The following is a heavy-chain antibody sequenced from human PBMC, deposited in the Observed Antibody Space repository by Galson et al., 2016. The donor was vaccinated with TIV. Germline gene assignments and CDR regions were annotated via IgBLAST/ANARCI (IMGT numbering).Heavy chain of an antibody. V-gene: IGHV3-48*01. Sequence: SLRLSCAASGFTFNVYSMNWVRQAPGKGLEWVSYISSSSSTTYYADSVKGRFTISRDNAKNSLYLQMNSLRAEDTAVYYCTRDSSSSSSRNLDYWSQGTLVTVSS. CDR2: ISSSSSTT. CDR3: TRDSSSSSSRNLDY. J-gene: IGHJ4*02. CDR1: GFTFNVYS. D-gene: IGHD6-6*01.